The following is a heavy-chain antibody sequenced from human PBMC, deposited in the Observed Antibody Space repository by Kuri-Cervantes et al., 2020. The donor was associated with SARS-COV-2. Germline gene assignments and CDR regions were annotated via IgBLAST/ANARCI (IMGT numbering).Heavy chain of an antibody. V-gene: IGHV1-18*01. Sequence: ASVKVSCKASGYTFTSYGISWVRQAPGQGLEWMGWISAYNGNTKYAQKLQGRGTMTTDTSTSTAYMELRSLRSDDTAVYYCARERGGYYGSVRRGYYYYGMDVWGQGTTVTVSS. D-gene: IGHD3-10*01. CDR2: ISAYNGNT. CDR1: GYTFTSYG. CDR3: ARERGGYYGSVRRGYYYYGMDV. J-gene: IGHJ6*02.